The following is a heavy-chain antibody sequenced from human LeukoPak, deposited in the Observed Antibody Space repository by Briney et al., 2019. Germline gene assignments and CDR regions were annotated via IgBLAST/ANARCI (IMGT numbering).Heavy chain of an antibody. J-gene: IGHJ4*02. Sequence: SETLSLTCTVSGGSISSYYWSWIRQPPGKGLEWVGYIYYSGSTNYNPSLESRVTISVDTSKNQFSLKLSSVTAADTAVYYCARVASYDFWSGYYHFDYWGQGTLVTVSS. D-gene: IGHD3-3*01. CDR2: IYYSGST. V-gene: IGHV4-59*01. CDR1: GGSISSYY. CDR3: ARVASYDFWSGYYHFDY.